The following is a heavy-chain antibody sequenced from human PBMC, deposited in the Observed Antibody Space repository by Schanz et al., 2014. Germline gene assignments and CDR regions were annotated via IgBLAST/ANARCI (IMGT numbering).Heavy chain of an antibody. CDR3: LAPDYGMDV. V-gene: IGHV3-48*01. Sequence: EVQLVESGGGVVQPGRSLRLSCAASGITFSSHSFNWVRQAPGKGLEWISYITYNGGTIYYADSVKGRFTISRDNAKNSLFLQMNSLRAEDTAVYYCLAPDYGMDVWGQGTTVTVSS. CDR1: GITFSSHS. CDR2: ITYNGGTI. J-gene: IGHJ6*02.